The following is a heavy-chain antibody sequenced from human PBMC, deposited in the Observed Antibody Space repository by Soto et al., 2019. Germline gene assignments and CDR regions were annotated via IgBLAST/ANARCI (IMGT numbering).Heavy chain of an antibody. Sequence: QVHLQESGPGLVKPSETLSLTCIVSGGSISSYYWSWIRQPPGKGLEWIGYTYYSGGTNYNPSLKCLVTISVDMSNNQSSLRLTSVTAADTAVYYCARPTKGGAFDLWGQGTMVTVSS. CDR2: TYYSGGT. CDR1: GGSISSYY. CDR3: ARPTKGGAFDL. V-gene: IGHV4-59*08. J-gene: IGHJ3*01.